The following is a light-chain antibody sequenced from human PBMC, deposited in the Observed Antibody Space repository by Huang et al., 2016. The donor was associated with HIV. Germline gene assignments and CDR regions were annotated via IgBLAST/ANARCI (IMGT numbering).Light chain of an antibody. CDR2: AAS. Sequence: QLTQSPPSLSASVGDTVLISSRASQALGTSLAWYQQKPGRAPNLLLSAASTFQTGVPSRFSGDSAGTYFTLFITGLQPEDFATYYCQQLHSYPITFGQGTRLDI. V-gene: IGKV1-9*01. CDR1: QALGTS. CDR3: QQLHSYPIT. J-gene: IGKJ5*01.